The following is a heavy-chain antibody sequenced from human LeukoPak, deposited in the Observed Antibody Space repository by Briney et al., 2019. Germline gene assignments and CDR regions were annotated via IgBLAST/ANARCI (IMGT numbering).Heavy chain of an antibody. CDR2: IYRSGST. CDR1: GGSINSGGYS. Sequence: SETLSLTCSVSGGSINSGGYSWSWIRQPPGKGLEWIGDIYRSGSTFYNLSLQRRLTISLCRSKNELSLTLTSVTAADTAVYYCARERGRAYYFDYWGRGILVIVSS. V-gene: IGHV4-30-2*01. J-gene: IGHJ4*02. D-gene: IGHD3-10*01. CDR3: ARERGRAYYFDY.